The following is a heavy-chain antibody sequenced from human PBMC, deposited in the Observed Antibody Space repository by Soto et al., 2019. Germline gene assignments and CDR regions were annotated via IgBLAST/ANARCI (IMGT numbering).Heavy chain of an antibody. CDR3: ANSGYYDFWSGYYTRDYYYGMDV. CDR2: ISYDGSNK. CDR1: GFTFSSYG. Sequence: GGSLRLSCAASGFTFSSYGMHWVRQAPGKGLEWVAVISYDGSNKYYADSVKGRFTISRDNSKNTLYLQMNSLRAEDTAVYYCANSGYYDFWSGYYTRDYYYGMDVWGQGTTVTVSS. J-gene: IGHJ6*02. D-gene: IGHD3-3*01. V-gene: IGHV3-30*18.